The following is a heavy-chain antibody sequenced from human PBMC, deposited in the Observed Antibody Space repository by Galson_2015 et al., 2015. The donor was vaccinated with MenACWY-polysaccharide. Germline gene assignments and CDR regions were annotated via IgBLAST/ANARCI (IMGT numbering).Heavy chain of an antibody. D-gene: IGHD3-10*01. V-gene: IGHV4-59*01. CDR3: ARVTSVIRGVISN. Sequence: SGSTNYNPSLESRVTISVDTSKNPFSLKLNSVTAADTAVYYCARVTSVIRGVISNWGQGTLVTVSS. CDR2: SGST. J-gene: IGHJ4*02.